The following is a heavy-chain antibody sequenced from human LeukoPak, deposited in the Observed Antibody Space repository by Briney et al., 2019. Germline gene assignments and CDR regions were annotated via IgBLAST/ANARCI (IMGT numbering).Heavy chain of an antibody. D-gene: IGHD4-11*01. V-gene: IGHV3-74*01. CDR2: INTDGSST. Sequence: GGSLTLSCAASGFTFSSYWMHWVRPAPGKGLVWVSRINTDGSSTSYADSVKRRFTISRDNAKNSLYLQMNSLRAEDTAVYYCARDMATVTPNWFDPWGQGTLVTVSS. CDR3: ARDMATVTPNWFDP. CDR1: GFTFSSYW. J-gene: IGHJ5*02.